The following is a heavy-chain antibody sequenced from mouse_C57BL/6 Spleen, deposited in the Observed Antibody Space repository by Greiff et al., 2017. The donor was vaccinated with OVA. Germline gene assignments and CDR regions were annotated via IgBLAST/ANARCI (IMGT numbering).Heavy chain of an antibody. CDR3: ARSRWDEGYFDV. V-gene: IGHV1-82*01. CDR1: GYAFSSSW. CDR2: IYPGDGDT. J-gene: IGHJ1*03. Sequence: VKLMESGPELVKPGASVKISCKASGYAFSSSWMNWVKQRPGKGLEWIGRIYPGDGDTNYNGKFKGKATLTADKSSSTAYMQLSSLTSEDSAVYFCARSRWDEGYFDVWGTGTTVTVSS. D-gene: IGHD4-1*01.